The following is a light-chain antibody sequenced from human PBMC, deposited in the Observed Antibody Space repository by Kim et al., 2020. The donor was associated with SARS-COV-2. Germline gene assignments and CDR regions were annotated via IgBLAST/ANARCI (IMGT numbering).Light chain of an antibody. CDR2: EAS. CDR3: QQYGDPIT. CDR1: QRVDSNY. J-gene: IGKJ5*01. Sequence: PGEIAALSCRASQRVDSNYLAWYQQKPGQVPRLLIYEASTRTTGVPDRFSGSGSGTDFTLTINRLEPEDFAVYYCQQYGDPITFGQGTRLEIK. V-gene: IGKV3-20*01.